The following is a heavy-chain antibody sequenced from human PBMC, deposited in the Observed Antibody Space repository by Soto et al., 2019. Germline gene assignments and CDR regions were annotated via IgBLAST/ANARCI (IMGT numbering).Heavy chain of an antibody. Sequence: QVQLVQSGAEVKKPGSSVKVSCTASGGTFSSYAISWVRQAPGQGREWMGGIIPIFGTANYAQKFQGRVTITADESTSNADMELSSLRSEDTAVYYCARGAPGFNYCGGDCYFDYWGQGTLVTVSS. J-gene: IGHJ4*02. V-gene: IGHV1-69*01. CDR1: GGTFSSYA. D-gene: IGHD2-21*02. CDR2: IIPIFGTA. CDR3: ARGAPGFNYCGGDCYFDY.